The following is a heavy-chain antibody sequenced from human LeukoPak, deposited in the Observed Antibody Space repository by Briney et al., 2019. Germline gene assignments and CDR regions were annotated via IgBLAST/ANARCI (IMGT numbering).Heavy chain of an antibody. Sequence: GGSLRLSCAASGFTYSSYWMSWVRQAPGKGLEWVANIKEDKSEKDYVDSVKGRFTISRDNAKNSLYLQINSLRAEDTAVYYCARGGSFGSFDYWGQGTLVTVSS. V-gene: IGHV3-7*01. CDR3: ARGGSFGSFDY. CDR1: GFTYSSYW. D-gene: IGHD1-26*01. CDR2: IKEDKSEK. J-gene: IGHJ4*02.